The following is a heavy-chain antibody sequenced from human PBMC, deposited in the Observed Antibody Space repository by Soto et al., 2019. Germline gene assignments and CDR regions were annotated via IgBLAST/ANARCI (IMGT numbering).Heavy chain of an antibody. V-gene: IGHV3-30-3*01. CDR2: ISYDGSNK. CDR1: GFTFSSYA. D-gene: IGHD6-13*01. Sequence: HVQLVEAVGGVVQPGRSLRLSCAASGFTFSSYAMHWVRQAPGKWLEWVAVISYDGSNKYYADSVKGRLTMSRDNSKNTLYRQMNSLRAEDTAVYYCARGYSSSWYWFDPWGQGTLVTVSS. J-gene: IGHJ5*02. CDR3: ARGYSSSWYWFDP.